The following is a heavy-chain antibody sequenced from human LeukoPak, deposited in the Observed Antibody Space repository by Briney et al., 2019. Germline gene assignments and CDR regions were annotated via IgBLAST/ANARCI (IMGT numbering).Heavy chain of an antibody. Sequence: PSETLSLTCAVSGGSFSGYYWTWIRQPPGKGLEWIGEINHSGSADYNPSLMSRVTISLDTSKNHFSLNLSSVTAADTAVYYCARLDSSGWIDAFDIWGQGTMVTVSS. V-gene: IGHV4-34*01. CDR1: GGSFSGYY. CDR2: INHSGSA. CDR3: ARLDSSGWIDAFDI. D-gene: IGHD6-19*01. J-gene: IGHJ3*02.